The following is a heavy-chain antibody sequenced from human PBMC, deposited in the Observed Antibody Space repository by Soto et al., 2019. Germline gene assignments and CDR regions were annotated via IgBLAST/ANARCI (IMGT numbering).Heavy chain of an antibody. CDR1: GYIFTSYW. CDR3: ARDLPGYSYGIDY. D-gene: IGHD5-18*01. V-gene: IGHV5-51*01. Sequence: PGESLKISGKGSGYIFTSYWIGWVRQMPGKGLEWMGIIYPGDSDTRYSPSFQGQVTISADKSISTAYLQWSSLKASDTAMYYCARDLPGYSYGIDYWGQGTLVTVSS. J-gene: IGHJ4*02. CDR2: IYPGDSDT.